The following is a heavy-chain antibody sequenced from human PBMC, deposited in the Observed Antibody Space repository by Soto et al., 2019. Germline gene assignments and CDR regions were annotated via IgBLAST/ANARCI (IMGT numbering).Heavy chain of an antibody. CDR2: INAGNGNT. CDR3: AREAYGKLSAFDI. Sequence: QVPLVQSGAEVKKPGASVKDSCKASGYTFTSYAMHWVRQAPGQRLEWMGWINAGNGNTKYSQKFQGRGTITRDTAASTAYMELSSLRSEDTAVYYCAREAYGKLSAFDIWGQGTMFTVSS. D-gene: IGHD4-17*01. J-gene: IGHJ3*02. V-gene: IGHV1-3*01. CDR1: GYTFTSYA.